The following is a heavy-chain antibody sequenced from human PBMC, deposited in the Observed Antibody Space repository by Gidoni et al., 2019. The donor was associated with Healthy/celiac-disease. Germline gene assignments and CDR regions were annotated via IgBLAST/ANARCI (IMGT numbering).Heavy chain of an antibody. CDR3: AKDPIVGAPY. V-gene: IGHV3-30*18. Sequence: QVQLVESGGGVVQPGRSLRLPCAASGFTFSSYGMHWVRQAPGKGLEWVSVISYDGSNKYYADSVKGRFTISRDNSKNTLYLQMNSLRAEDTAVYYCAKDPIVGAPYWGQGTLVTVSS. D-gene: IGHD1-26*01. CDR1: GFTFSSYG. CDR2: ISYDGSNK. J-gene: IGHJ4*02.